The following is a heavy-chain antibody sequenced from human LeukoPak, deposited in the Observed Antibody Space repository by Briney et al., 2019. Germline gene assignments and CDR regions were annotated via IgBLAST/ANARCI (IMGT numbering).Heavy chain of an antibody. CDR3: AKDAYFDTRGYPEY. CDR1: GLTFSNYG. D-gene: IGHD3-22*01. Sequence: GGSLRLSCAASGLTFSNYGIHWVRQAPGKGLEWVALISYDAYIKYYADSVKGRFTVSRDNSKNTVYLQVNSLRTEDTAVYYCAKDAYFDTRGYPEYWGQGTLVTVSS. V-gene: IGHV3-30*18. J-gene: IGHJ4*02. CDR2: ISYDAYIK.